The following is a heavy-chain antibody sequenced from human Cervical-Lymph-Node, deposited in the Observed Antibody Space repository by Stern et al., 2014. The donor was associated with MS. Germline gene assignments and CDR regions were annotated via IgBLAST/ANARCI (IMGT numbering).Heavy chain of an antibody. J-gene: IGHJ6*02. CDR2: ISAYNGNT. D-gene: IGHD1-20*01. V-gene: IGHV1-18*01. Sequence: QVQLVESGAEVKKPGASVKVSCKASGYTFTSYGISWVRQAPGQGLEWMGWISAYNGNTNYAQKLQGRVTMTTDTSTSTAYMELRSLRSDDTAVYYCARDRNWNGRPALYYYYGMDVWGQGTTVTVSS. CDR1: GYTFTSYG. CDR3: ARDRNWNGRPALYYYYGMDV.